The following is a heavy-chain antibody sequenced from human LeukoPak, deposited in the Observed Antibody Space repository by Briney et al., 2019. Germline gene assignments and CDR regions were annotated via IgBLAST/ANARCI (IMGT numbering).Heavy chain of an antibody. CDR3: ARAAYSSTWYSRYFDL. D-gene: IGHD6-13*01. J-gene: IGHJ2*01. CDR2: IYSGGST. Sequence: GGSLRLSCAASGFTVSSNYMSWVRQAPGKGLEWVSIIYSGGSTFYADSVKGRFTISRENAKNSLYLQMNSLRAGDTAVYYCARAAYSSTWYSRYFDLWGRGTLVTVSS. V-gene: IGHV3-53*01. CDR1: GFTVSSNY.